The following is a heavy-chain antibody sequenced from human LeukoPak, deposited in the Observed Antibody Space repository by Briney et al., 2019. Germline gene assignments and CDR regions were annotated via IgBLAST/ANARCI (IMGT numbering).Heavy chain of an antibody. CDR1: GGSISSYY. Sequence: SETLSLTCTVSGGSISSYYWSWIRQPPGKGLEWIGYIYYSGSTNYNPSLKSRVTISVDTSKNQFSLKLSSVTAADTAVFYCAREYGGFGELVAFDIWGQGTMVTVSS. V-gene: IGHV4-59*01. J-gene: IGHJ3*02. D-gene: IGHD3-10*01. CDR3: AREYGGFGELVAFDI. CDR2: IYYSGST.